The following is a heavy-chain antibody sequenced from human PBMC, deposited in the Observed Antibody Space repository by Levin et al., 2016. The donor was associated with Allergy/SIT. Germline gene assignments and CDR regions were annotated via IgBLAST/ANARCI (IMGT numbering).Heavy chain of an antibody. V-gene: IGHV4-59*01. CDR3: ARDSEPFPYGEEYYYGMDV. J-gene: IGHJ6*02. CDR1: GGSISSYY. D-gene: IGHD4-17*01. Sequence: SETLSLTCTVSGGSISSYYWSWIRQPPGKGLEWIGYIYYSGSTNYNPSLKSRVTISVDTSKNQFSLKLSSVTAADTAVYYCARDSEPFPYGEEYYYGMDVWGQGTTVTVSS. CDR2: IYYSGST.